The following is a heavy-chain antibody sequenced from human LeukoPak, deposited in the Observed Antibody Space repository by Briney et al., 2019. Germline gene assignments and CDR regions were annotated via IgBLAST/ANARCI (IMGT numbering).Heavy chain of an antibody. D-gene: IGHD1-26*01. V-gene: IGHV3-23*01. CDR1: GFSFSSYD. J-gene: IGHJ4*02. CDR3: AKGRIVGATSFDY. Sequence: GGSLRLSCAASGFSFSSYDMSWVRQAPGKGLEWVSGVSNDGGRTYYADSVKCRLTISRDTSKNSLYLQMNSLRAEDTAVYYCAKGRIVGATSFDYWGQGTLVTVSS. CDR2: VSNDGGRT.